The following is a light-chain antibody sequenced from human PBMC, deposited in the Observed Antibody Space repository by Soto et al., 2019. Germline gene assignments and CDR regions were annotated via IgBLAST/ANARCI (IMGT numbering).Light chain of an antibody. CDR3: PQYDGYSRT. J-gene: IGKJ1*01. Sequence: EILLTQSPGTLSLSPGEGATLSCRASESVRNYFAWYQQKPGQAPRLLIYGASRRETGVPDRVIGSGAGTECTLTISSLQHDDVETDYCPQYDGYSRTFGQGTKVDNK. CDR1: ESVRNY. CDR2: GAS. V-gene: IGKV3-11*01.